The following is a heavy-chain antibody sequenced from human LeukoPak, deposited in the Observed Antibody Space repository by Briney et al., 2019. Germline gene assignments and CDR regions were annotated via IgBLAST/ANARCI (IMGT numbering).Heavy chain of an antibody. CDR1: GFNFIDYY. CDR2: ISNTGQTI. CDR3: ARSRGPYCSSTSCPGYYFDY. J-gene: IGHJ4*02. D-gene: IGHD2-2*01. V-gene: IGHV3-11*04. Sequence: GGSLRLSCVASGFNFIDYYMSWIRQVPGKGLEWIAYISNTGQTIYYADSVKGRITISRDNSNNSLYLQMNSLRAEDTAVYYCARSRGPYCSSTSCPGYYFDYWGQGTLVTVSS.